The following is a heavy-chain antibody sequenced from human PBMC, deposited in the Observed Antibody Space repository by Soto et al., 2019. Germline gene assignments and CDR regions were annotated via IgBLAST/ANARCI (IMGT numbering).Heavy chain of an antibody. CDR1: PDSLSSYY. J-gene: IGHJ4*02. V-gene: IGHV4-59*01. D-gene: IGHD4-17*01. CDR2: IYYSGST. CDR3: ARRYGASFDY. Sequence: SETLSLTCTVSPDSLSSYYWSWIRQPPGKGLEWVGYIYYSGSTNYNPSLKSRVTISVDTSKNQFSLKLSSVTAADTAVYYCARRYGASFDYWGQGTLVTVSS.